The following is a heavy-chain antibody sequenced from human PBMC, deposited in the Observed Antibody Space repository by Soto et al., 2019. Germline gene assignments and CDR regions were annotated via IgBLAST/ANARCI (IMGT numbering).Heavy chain of an antibody. D-gene: IGHD1-26*01. V-gene: IGHV3-48*02. CDR3: ATTIVGFAFDY. CDR2: ISSSSSTI. CDR1: GFTFSNYN. J-gene: IGHJ4*02. Sequence: HTGGSLRLSCAASGFTFSNYNMNWVRQAPGKGLEWVSYISSSSSTIYYADSVKGRFTISRDNAKNSLYLQMNSLREEDTAIYYCATTIVGFAFDYWGQGTQVTVSS.